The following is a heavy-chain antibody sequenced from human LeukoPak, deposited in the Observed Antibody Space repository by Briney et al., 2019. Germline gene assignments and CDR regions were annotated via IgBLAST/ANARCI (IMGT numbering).Heavy chain of an antibody. CDR1: GFTFSSYS. CDR2: ISSSSSYI. Sequence: GGSLRLSCAASGFTFSSYSMNWVRQAPGKGLEWVSSISSSSSYIYYADSVKGRFTISRDNAKNSLYLQMNSLRAEDTAVYYCARDSLPYCSGGSCYPYYYYYYGMDVWGQGTTVTVSS. CDR3: ARDSLPYCSGGSCYPYYYYYYGMDV. D-gene: IGHD2-15*01. V-gene: IGHV3-21*01. J-gene: IGHJ6*02.